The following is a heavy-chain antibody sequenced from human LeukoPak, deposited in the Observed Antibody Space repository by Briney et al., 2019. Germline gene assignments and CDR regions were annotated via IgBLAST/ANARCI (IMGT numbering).Heavy chain of an antibody. J-gene: IGHJ4*02. CDR3: ARDRGPYSGYDSYYFDY. V-gene: IGHV4-31*03. CDR2: IYYSGST. D-gene: IGHD5-12*01. CDR1: GGSISSGGYH. Sequence: SQTLSLTCTVFGGSISSGGYHWSWIRQHPGKGLEWIGYIYYSGSTYYNPSLKSRVTISVDTSKNQFSLKLSSVTAADTAVYYCARDRGPYSGYDSYYFDYWGQGTLVTVSS.